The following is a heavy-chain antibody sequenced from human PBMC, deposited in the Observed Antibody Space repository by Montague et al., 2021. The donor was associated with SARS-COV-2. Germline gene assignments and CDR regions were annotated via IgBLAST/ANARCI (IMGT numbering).Heavy chain of an antibody. J-gene: IGHJ6*02. V-gene: IGHV6-1*01. CDR1: GDSVSSNSAA. CDR3: ASGRMVPYSSSWTTLYYYYGMDV. D-gene: IGHD6-13*01. CDR2: TYYRSKWYN. Sequence: CAISGDSVSSNSAAWNWIRQSPSRGLEWLGRTYYRSKWYNDYAVSVKSRIIINPDTSKNQFSLQLNSVTPEDTAVYYCASGRMVPYSSSWTTLYYYYGMDVWGQGTTVTVSS.